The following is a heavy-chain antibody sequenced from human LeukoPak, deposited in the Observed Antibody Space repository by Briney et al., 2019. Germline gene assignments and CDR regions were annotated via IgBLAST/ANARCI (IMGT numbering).Heavy chain of an antibody. CDR2: ISYDGSNK. V-gene: IGHV3-30-3*01. Sequence: GGSLRLSCAASGFTFSSYAMHWVRQAPGKGLEWVAVISYDGSNKYYADSVKGRFTISRDNSKNTLYLQMNSLRAEDTAVYYCARDSSEGVYYFDYWGKGTLVTVSS. J-gene: IGHJ4*02. CDR1: GFTFSSYA. D-gene: IGHD2-8*01. CDR3: ARDSSEGVYYFDY.